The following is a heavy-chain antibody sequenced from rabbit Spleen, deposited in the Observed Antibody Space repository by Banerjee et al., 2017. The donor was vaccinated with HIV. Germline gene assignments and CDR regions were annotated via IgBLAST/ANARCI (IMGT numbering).Heavy chain of an antibody. J-gene: IGHJ4*01. CDR3: ARNGVGSSGFNL. V-gene: IGHV1S45*01. CDR1: GFSLSNNYV. Sequence: QEQLEESGGDLVKPEGSLTLTCKASGFSLSNNYVMCWVRQAPGKGPEWIACIYNGYGSTNHASWVNGRFTISKTASTTVTLQMTSLTAADTATYFCARNGVGSSGFNLWGPGTLVTVS. D-gene: IGHD1-1*01. CDR2: IYNGYGST.